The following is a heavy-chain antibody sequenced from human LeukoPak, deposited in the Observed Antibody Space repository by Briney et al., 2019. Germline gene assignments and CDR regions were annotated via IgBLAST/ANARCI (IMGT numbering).Heavy chain of an antibody. J-gene: IGHJ6*02. CDR1: GFTFSSYA. Sequence: GGSLRLSCAASGFTFSSYAMSWVRQAPGKGLEWVSAISGSGGSTHYADSVKGRFTISRDNSKNTLYLQMNSLRAEDTAVYYCAKAYYYDSSGYYSLYYYYYYGMDVWGQGTTVTVSS. CDR3: AKAYYYDSSGYYSLYYYYYYGMDV. D-gene: IGHD3-22*01. V-gene: IGHV3-23*01. CDR2: ISGSGGST.